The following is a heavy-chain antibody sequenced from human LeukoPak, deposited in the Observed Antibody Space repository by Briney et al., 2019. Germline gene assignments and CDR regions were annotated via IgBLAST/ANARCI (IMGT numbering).Heavy chain of an antibody. CDR3: ARDSRVAAAGTLGAFDP. CDR2: INPNSGGT. V-gene: IGHV1-2*04. Sequence: ASVKVSCKASGYTFTGYYMHWVRQAPGQGLEWMGWINPNSGGTNYAQKFQGWVTMTRDTSISTAYMELSRLRSDDTAVYYCARDSRVAAAGTLGAFDPWGQGTLVTVSS. CDR1: GYTFTGYY. J-gene: IGHJ5*02. D-gene: IGHD6-13*01.